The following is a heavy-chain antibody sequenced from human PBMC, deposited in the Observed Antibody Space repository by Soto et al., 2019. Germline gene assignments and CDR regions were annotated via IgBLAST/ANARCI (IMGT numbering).Heavy chain of an antibody. CDR1: GFSLSTSGVG. D-gene: IGHD3-16*01. V-gene: IGHV2-5*02. Sequence: QITLKESGPTLVKPTQTLTLTCTFSGFSLSTSGVGVGWIRQPPGKALEWLALIYWDDDKRYSPTLKSRLTITXNTAKNPVVLTMTNTHPVDTATYYCAHRRRGSYFDYWGQGTLVTVSS. J-gene: IGHJ4*02. CDR2: IYWDDDK. CDR3: AHRRRGSYFDY.